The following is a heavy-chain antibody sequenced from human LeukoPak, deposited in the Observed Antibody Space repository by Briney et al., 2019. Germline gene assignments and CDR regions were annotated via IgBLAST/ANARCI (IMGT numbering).Heavy chain of an antibody. CDR1: GFTFTDYY. V-gene: IGHV3-11*01. Sequence: PGGSLRLSCAASGFTFTDYYMSWIRQAPGKGLEWISHISDTGSRIYYADSVKGRFTISRDNTNNSLYLHMNSLRAEDTAVYYCAKDAFGSSWYNYWGQGTLVTISS. J-gene: IGHJ4*02. CDR3: AKDAFGSSWYNY. D-gene: IGHD6-13*01. CDR2: ISDTGSRI.